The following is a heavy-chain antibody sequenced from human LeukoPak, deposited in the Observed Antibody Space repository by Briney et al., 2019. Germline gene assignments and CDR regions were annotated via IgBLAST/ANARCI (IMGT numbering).Heavy chain of an antibody. V-gene: IGHV1-46*01. CDR1: GYTFTSYY. CDR2: INPSGGST. D-gene: IGHD5-24*01. CDR3: AREEMATISAMVFDY. J-gene: IGHJ4*02. Sequence: ASVKVSCKASGYTFTSYYMHWVRQAPGQGLEWMGIINPSGGSTSYAQKFRGRVTMTRDMSTSTVYMELSSLRSKDTAVYYCAREEMATISAMVFDYWGQGTLVTVSS.